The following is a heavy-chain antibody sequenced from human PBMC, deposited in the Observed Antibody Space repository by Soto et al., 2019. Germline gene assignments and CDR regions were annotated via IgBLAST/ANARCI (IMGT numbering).Heavy chain of an antibody. V-gene: IGHV1-69*01. CDR3: ARLRRDWGDAFDL. D-gene: IGHD3-16*01. Sequence: QVQLVQPGADVKRPGWSVRASCKTSGGPFASSAISWVGRAPAQGLEWMGEIIPVFDKANYAQNFQGRLTITADELTGTVFMELSSLRSEDTAVYFCARLRRDWGDAFDLWGLGTFVTVSS. J-gene: IGHJ3*01. CDR2: IIPVFDKA. CDR1: GGPFASSA.